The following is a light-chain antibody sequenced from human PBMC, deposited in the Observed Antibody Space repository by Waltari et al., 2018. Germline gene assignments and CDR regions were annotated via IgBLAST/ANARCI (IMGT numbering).Light chain of an antibody. CDR3: SSYTSGNTVI. Sequence: QSALTQPASVSGSPGQSITISCIGPRSDGGGYTYVSWYQQHPCKAPKVMIYDVSNRPSGVSNRFSGSKSGNTASLTISGLQAEDEADYYCSSYTSGNTVIFGGGTKLTVL. CDR1: RSDGGGYTY. J-gene: IGLJ2*01. CDR2: DVS. V-gene: IGLV2-14*03.